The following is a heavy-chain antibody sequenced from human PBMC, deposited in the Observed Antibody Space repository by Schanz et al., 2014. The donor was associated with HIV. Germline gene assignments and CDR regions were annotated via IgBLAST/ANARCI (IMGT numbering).Heavy chain of an antibody. J-gene: IGHJ6*02. V-gene: IGHV3-9*01. CDR2: ISWNSGNI. D-gene: IGHD5-18*01. CDR3: ANDLNGYSVHPTRVTPPVGYGMDV. CDR1: GFIFDDFA. Sequence: EVQLVESGGGLVQPGRSLRLSCAASGFIFDDFAMHWVRQAPGKGLEWVSGISWNSGNIGYADSVKGRFTISRDNAKSPLTLQMNSLSAEDTALYYCANDLNGYSVHPTRVTPPVGYGMDVGGQGTTVTVSS.